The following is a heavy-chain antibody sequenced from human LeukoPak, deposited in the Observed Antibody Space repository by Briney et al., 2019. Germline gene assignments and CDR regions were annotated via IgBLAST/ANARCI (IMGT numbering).Heavy chain of an antibody. CDR3: ARPTGTGVLFGY. J-gene: IGHJ4*02. CDR2: IWYDGSNK. Sequence: PGGSLRLSCAASGFTFSSYSMNWVRQAPGKGLEWVAVIWYDGSNKYYADSVKGRFTISRDNSKNTLYLQMNSLRAEDTAVYYCARPTGTGVLFGYWGQGTLVTVSS. D-gene: IGHD3-10*01. V-gene: IGHV3-33*08. CDR1: GFTFSSYS.